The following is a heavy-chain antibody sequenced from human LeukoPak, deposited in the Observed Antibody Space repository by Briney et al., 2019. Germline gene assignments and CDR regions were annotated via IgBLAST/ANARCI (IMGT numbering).Heavy chain of an antibody. V-gene: IGHV4-4*02. Sequence: KPSETLSLTCAVSGASISSYNCWGWVRQSPGKVLEWIGEIYRSGITNYNPSLKSRVTISVDKSKNQFSLKLNSVTAADTAVYYCARGAPTVTGYFDYWGQGTLVTVSS. D-gene: IGHD4-17*01. CDR2: IYRSGIT. J-gene: IGHJ4*02. CDR3: ARGAPTVTGYFDY. CDR1: GASISSYNC.